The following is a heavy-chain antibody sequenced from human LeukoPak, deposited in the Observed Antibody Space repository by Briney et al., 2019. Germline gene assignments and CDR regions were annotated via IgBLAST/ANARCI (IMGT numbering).Heavy chain of an antibody. V-gene: IGHV3-66*01. J-gene: IGHJ4*02. D-gene: IGHD2-21*02. CDR1: GFSVSNY. CDR3: TRGQSYCGADCYSD. CDR2: MYTGGGR. Sequence: GGSLRLSCAASGFSVSNYMSWVRQPPGKGLEWVSVMYTGGGRYYGDSVKGRFTIPRDNSKNTVFLQMNSLRVEDTALYYCTRGQSYCGADCYSDWGQGTLVTVSS.